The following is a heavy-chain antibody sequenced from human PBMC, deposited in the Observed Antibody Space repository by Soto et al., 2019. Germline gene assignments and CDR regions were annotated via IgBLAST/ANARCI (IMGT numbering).Heavy chain of an antibody. Sequence: GGSLRLSCAASGFTFSSYGMHWVRQAPGKGLEWVAVISYDGSNKYYADSVKGRFTISRDNSKNTLYLQMNSLRAEDTAVYYCAKAPVAATIVYWYFDLWGRGTLVTDSS. CDR2: ISYDGSNK. CDR3: AKAPVAATIVYWYFDL. J-gene: IGHJ2*01. CDR1: GFTFSSYG. V-gene: IGHV3-30*18. D-gene: IGHD2-15*01.